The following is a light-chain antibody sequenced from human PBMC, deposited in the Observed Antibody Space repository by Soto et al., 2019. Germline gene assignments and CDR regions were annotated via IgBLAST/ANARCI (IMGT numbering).Light chain of an antibody. V-gene: IGKV3-15*01. Sequence: EIVMTQSPATLSVSPGERATLSCRASQSISSNLAWYQQKPGQAPRLLIYGASSRAADIPARFSGSGSGTEFTLTISSLQSEDFALYYCQHYNNWPRTFGQGTKVEIK. CDR1: QSISSN. J-gene: IGKJ1*01. CDR3: QHYNNWPRT. CDR2: GAS.